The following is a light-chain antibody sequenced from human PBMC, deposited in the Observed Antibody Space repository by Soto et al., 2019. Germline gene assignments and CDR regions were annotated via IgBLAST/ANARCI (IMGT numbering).Light chain of an antibody. CDR1: QTISHW. J-gene: IGKJ1*01. CDR3: QQHNGYSERM. CDR2: GAS. Sequence: DIQMTQSPSSVSASVGYRVSFTCRASQTISHWLAWYQQKPGKAPKLLIYGASSLASGVPSRFSGSGSGTEFTLTISSLQPDDFATYYCQQHNGYSERMFGQGTKVDIK. V-gene: IGKV1-5*01.